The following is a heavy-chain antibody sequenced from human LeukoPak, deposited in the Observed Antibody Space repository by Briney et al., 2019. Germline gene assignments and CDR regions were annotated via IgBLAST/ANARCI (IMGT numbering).Heavy chain of an antibody. CDR2: IYYSGST. CDR3: ARERLAAAGTGWR. Sequence: SETLSLTCTVSGGSINSYYWSWIRQPPGKGLEWIGYIYYSGSTYYNPSLKSRVTISVDTSKNQFSLKLSSVTAADTAVYYCARERLAAAGTGWRWGQGTLVTVSS. D-gene: IGHD6-13*01. V-gene: IGHV4-59*12. CDR1: GGSINSYY. J-gene: IGHJ4*02.